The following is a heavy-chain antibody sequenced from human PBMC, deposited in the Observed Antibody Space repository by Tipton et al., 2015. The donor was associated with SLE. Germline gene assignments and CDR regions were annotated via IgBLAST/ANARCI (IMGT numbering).Heavy chain of an antibody. D-gene: IGHD5-12*01. CDR1: GGFVSSVGYY. V-gene: IGHV4-31*03. J-gene: IGHJ4*02. Sequence: TLSLTCTVSGGFVSSVGYYWSWIRLQPGKGLEWIGYIYYIGSGSTSYNPSLKSRLTISVDTSKNQFSLKLSSVTAADTAVYYCARDRSRGYGSFDDWGQGTLVTVSS. CDR2: IYYIGSGST. CDR3: ARDRSRGYGSFDD.